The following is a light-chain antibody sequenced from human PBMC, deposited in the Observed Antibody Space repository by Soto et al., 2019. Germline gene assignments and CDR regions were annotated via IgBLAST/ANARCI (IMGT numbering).Light chain of an antibody. J-gene: IGLJ1*01. CDR1: SSDVGGYNY. CDR3: SSYTTSNTYV. V-gene: IGLV2-14*01. Sequence: SALTQPASVSGYPGHSITISCTGRSSDVGGYNYVSWHQQHPGKAPKFMIYEVSRRPSGVSNRFSGSKSGNTASLTVSGLQAEDEADYYCSSYTTSNTYVFGTGTKVTVL. CDR2: EVS.